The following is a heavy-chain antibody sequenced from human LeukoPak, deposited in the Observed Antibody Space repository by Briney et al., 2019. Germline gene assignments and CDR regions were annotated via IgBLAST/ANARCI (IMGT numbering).Heavy chain of an antibody. CDR1: GGSISTYY. V-gene: IGHV4-59*01. CDR3: ARAPRGYCSSTSCAYYYYGMDV. CDR2: IYYSGST. J-gene: IGHJ6*02. D-gene: IGHD2-2*01. Sequence: SETLSLTCTLSGGSISTYYWSWIRQPPGKGLEWIGYIYYSGSTNYNPSLKSRVTISVDTSKNQFSLKLSSVTAADTAVYYCARAPRGYCSSTSCAYYYYGMDVWGQGTTVTVSS.